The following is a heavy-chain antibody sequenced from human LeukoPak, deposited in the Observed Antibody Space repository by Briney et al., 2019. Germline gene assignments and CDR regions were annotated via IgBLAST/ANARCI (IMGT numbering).Heavy chain of an antibody. CDR1: GYTFTGYY. J-gene: IGHJ4*02. Sequence: ASVKVSCKASGYTFTGYYIHWMRQAPGQGLEWVGWINPDSGGTNYAQNFQGRVTVTRDSSISTAYMDLSRLTSDDTAMYSCAREAPYSNCPDYWGQGTLVTVSS. D-gene: IGHD6-13*01. CDR3: AREAPYSNCPDY. CDR2: INPDSGGT. V-gene: IGHV1-2*02.